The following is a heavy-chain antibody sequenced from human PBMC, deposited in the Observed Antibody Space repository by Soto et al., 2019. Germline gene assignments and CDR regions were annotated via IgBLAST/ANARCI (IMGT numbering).Heavy chain of an antibody. Sequence: GGSLRLSCAASGFTFSSYGMHWVRQAPGKGLEWVAVISYDGSNKYYADSVKGRFTISRDNSKNTLYLQMNSLRAEDTAVYYCAKGSGIDYYYGMDVWGQGTTVTVYS. CDR3: AKGSGIDYYYGMDV. CDR2: ISYDGSNK. CDR1: GFTFSSYG. D-gene: IGHD1-26*01. J-gene: IGHJ6*02. V-gene: IGHV3-30*18.